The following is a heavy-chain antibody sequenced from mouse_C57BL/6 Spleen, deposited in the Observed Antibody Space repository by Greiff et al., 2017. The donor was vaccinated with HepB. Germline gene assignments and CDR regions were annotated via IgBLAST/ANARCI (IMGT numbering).Heavy chain of an antibody. CDR2: IHPNSGST. V-gene: IGHV1-64*01. D-gene: IGHD1-1*01. J-gene: IGHJ2*01. Sequence: QVQLQHPGAELVKPGASVKLSCKASGYTFTSYWMHWVKQRPGQGLEWIGMIHPNSGSTNYNEKFKSKATLTVDKSSSTAYMQLSSLTSEDSAVYYCARRGFTTVVAGDYFDYWGQGTTLTVSS. CDR3: ARRGFTTVVAGDYFDY. CDR1: GYTFTSYW.